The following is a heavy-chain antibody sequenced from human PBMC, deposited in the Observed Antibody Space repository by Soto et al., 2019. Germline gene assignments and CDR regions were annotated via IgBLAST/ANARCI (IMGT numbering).Heavy chain of an antibody. CDR1: GGSISSYY. CDR2: IYYTGNT. D-gene: IGHD3-22*01. V-gene: IGHV4-59*01. Sequence: SETLSLTCTVSGGSISSYYWSWIRQPPGKGLEWIGYIYYTGNTNYNPSLNSRVTISLDTSKNQFSLKLSSVTAADTAVYYCARDHNFDTTGYPLDYWGQGTLVTVSS. J-gene: IGHJ4*02. CDR3: ARDHNFDTTGYPLDY.